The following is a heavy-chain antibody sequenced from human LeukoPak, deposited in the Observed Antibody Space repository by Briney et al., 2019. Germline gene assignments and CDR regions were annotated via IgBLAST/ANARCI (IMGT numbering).Heavy chain of an antibody. CDR3: ARSYDFWSGLTIDY. CDR2: MNPNSGNT. D-gene: IGHD3-3*01. CDR1: GYTFTSYD. Sequence: GASVKVSCKASGYTFTSYDINWVRQATGQGLEWMGWMNPNSGNTGYAQKFQGRVTMTRNTSISTAYMELSSLRSEDTAVYYCARSYDFWSGLTIDYWGQGTLVTVSS. V-gene: IGHV1-8*01. J-gene: IGHJ4*02.